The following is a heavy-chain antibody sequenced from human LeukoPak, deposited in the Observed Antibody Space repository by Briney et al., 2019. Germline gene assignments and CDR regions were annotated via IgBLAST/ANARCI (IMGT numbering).Heavy chain of an antibody. J-gene: IGHJ4*02. D-gene: IGHD5-18*01. CDR3: ARDREDTAMHY. CDR1: GGSISSSSYY. V-gene: IGHV4-39*07. CDR2: IYYSGST. Sequence: SETLSLTCTVSGGSISSSSYYGGWIRQPPGKGLEWIGSIYYSGSTYYNPSLKSRVTISVDTSKNQFSLKLSSVTAADTAVYYCARDREDTAMHYWGQGTLVTVSS.